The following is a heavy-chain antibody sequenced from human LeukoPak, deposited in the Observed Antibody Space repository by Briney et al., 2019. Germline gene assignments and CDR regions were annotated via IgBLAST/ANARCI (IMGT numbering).Heavy chain of an antibody. Sequence: GGSLRLSCAASGFTFSNYGMHWVRQAPGKGLEWVAVISYDGSDKNYADSVKGRFTISRDNSKNTLYLQMNSLRDEDTSVYYCEKDWSSTWYYWYGWGQGKLVSPSS. V-gene: IGHV3-30*18. J-gene: IGHJ4*02. CDR3: EKDWSSTWYYWYG. CDR1: GFTFSNYG. CDR2: ISYDGSDK. D-gene: IGHD6-13*01.